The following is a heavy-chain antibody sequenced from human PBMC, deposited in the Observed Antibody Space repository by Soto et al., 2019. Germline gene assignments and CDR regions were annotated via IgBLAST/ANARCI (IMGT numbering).Heavy chain of an antibody. D-gene: IGHD3-10*01. J-gene: IGHJ4*02. CDR1: GFTFNKYN. Sequence: TGGSLRLSCAASGFTFNKYNINWVRQAPGKGLEWVSSISSSSSYIFYADSVKGRFTISRDNAKNSLYLQMNSLRAEDTAVYYCARDVDGSYYFDYWGRGTLVTVSS. CDR3: ARDVDGSYYFDY. V-gene: IGHV3-21*01. CDR2: ISSSSSYI.